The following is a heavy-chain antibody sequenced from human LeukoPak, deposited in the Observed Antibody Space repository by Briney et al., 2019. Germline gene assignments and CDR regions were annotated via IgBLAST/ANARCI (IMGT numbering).Heavy chain of an antibody. D-gene: IGHD6-6*01. CDR2: ISGTGGST. V-gene: IGHV3-23*01. CDR3: AKAGAARPLYYFDY. CDR1: GFTFSSYA. J-gene: IGHJ4*02. Sequence: GGSLRLSCAASGFTFSSYAMSWVRHAPGKGLEWVSAISGTGGSTSQADSVKARFTISRDNSKNTLYLQMNSLRAEDRAVYYCAKAGAARPLYYFDYWGQGTLVTVSS.